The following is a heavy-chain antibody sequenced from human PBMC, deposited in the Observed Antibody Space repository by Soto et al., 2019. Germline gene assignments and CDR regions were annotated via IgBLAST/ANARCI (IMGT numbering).Heavy chain of an antibody. D-gene: IGHD1-26*01. CDR1: GGSISSYY. V-gene: IGHV4-59*01. J-gene: IGHJ4*02. CDR2: IYYSGST. CDR3: ASSHSGSYGDFDY. Sequence: SETLSLTCSVSGGSISSYYWSWIRQPPGKGLEWIGYIYYSGSTNYNPSLKSRVTISVDTSKNQFSLKLSSVTAADTAVYYCASSHSGSYGDFDYWGQGTLVTVSS.